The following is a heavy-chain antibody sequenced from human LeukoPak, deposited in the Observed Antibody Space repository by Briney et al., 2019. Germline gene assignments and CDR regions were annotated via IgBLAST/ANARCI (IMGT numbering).Heavy chain of an antibody. CDR2: INPNSGGT. V-gene: IGHV1-2*02. CDR3: ARDRVGYYGSGSYYLEDY. D-gene: IGHD3-10*01. Sequence: ASVKVSCKASGYTFTGYYMHWVRQAPGQGLEWMGWINPNSGGTNYAQKFQGRVTMTRDTSISTAYMELSRLRSDDTAVYYCARDRVGYYGSGSYYLEDYWGQGTLVTVSS. CDR1: GYTFTGYY. J-gene: IGHJ4*02.